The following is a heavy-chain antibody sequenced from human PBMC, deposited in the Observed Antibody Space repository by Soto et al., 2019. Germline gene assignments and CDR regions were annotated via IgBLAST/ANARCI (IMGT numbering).Heavy chain of an antibody. V-gene: IGHV3-23*01. Sequence: GGSLRLSCAASGFTFSSYAMSWVRQAPGKGLEWVSAISGSGGSTYYADSVKGRFTISRDNSKNTLYLQMNSLRAEDTAVYYCANQQRADYYYYMDVWGKGTTVTVSS. CDR3: ANQQRADYYYYMDV. D-gene: IGHD6-13*01. CDR1: GFTFSSYA. J-gene: IGHJ6*03. CDR2: ISGSGGST.